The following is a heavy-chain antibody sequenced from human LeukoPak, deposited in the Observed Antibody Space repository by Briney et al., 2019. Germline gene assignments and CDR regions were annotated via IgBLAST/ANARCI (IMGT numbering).Heavy chain of an antibody. J-gene: IGHJ4*02. CDR2: IHHSGTT. D-gene: IGHD2-2*01. CDR1: GGSISSGNFY. CDR3: ARVSPEYDFDY. V-gene: IGHV4-39*07. Sequence: PSETLSLTCSVSGGSISSGNFYWGWVRQPPGKGLEWIVSIHHSGTTFYNPSLESRVAISLDTSNNQFSLNLNSVTAADTAVYYCARVSPEYDFDYWGQGTLVTVSS.